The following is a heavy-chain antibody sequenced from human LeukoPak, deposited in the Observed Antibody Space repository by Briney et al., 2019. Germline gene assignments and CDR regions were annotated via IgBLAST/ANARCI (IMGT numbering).Heavy chain of an antibody. CDR2: IKEDGSEK. V-gene: IGHV3-7*03. D-gene: IGHD2-2*01. CDR1: GFIFSSYW. CDR3: ARRALRYCSSTSCPAQYYGVDV. Sequence: AGGSLRLSCAASGFIFSSYWMSWVCQAPGKGLEWVANIKEDGSEKYYVDSVKGRFTISRDNAKNSLYLQTNSLRAEDTAVYYCARRALRYCSSTSCPAQYYGVDVWGKGTTVTVSS. J-gene: IGHJ6*04.